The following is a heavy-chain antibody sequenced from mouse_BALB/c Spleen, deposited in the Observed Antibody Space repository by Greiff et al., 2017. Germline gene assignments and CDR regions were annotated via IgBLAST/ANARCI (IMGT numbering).Heavy chain of an antibody. CDR1: GYTFTSYW. CDR2: INPSTGYT. J-gene: IGHJ4*01. V-gene: IGHV1-7*01. CDR3: ARSFGYYAMDY. Sequence: VQRVESGAELAKPGASVKMSCKASGYTFTSYWMHWVKQRPGQGLEWIGYINPSTGYTEYNQKFKDKATLTADKSSSTAYMQLSSLTSEDSAVYYCARSFGYYAMDYWGQGTSVTVSS.